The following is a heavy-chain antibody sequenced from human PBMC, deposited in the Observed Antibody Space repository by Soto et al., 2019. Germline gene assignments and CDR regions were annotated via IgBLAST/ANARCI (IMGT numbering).Heavy chain of an antibody. CDR1: GYTFTSYD. CDR2: MNPNRGNT. J-gene: IGHJ6*02. Sequence: ASVKVSCKASGYTFTSYDINWVRQATGQGLEWMGWMNPNRGNTGYAQKVQGRVTITMYTSISTAYMELSSLRSEDTAVYYCARAPYYDFWSGSKYYYGMDVWGQGTTVTVSS. D-gene: IGHD3-3*01. V-gene: IGHV1-8*01. CDR3: ARAPYYDFWSGSKYYYGMDV.